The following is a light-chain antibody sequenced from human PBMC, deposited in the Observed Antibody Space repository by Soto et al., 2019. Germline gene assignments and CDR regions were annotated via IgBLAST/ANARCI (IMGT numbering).Light chain of an antibody. Sequence: QSALTQPRSVSGSPGQSVTISCTGTTSDVGGYNYVSWYQQHPGKAPKFIIYDVNKRPSGVPDRFSGSKSGNTASLIIFGLQAEDEADYYCCSYAGTVNWVFGGGTKLTVL. CDR2: DVN. V-gene: IGLV2-11*01. CDR1: TSDVGGYNY. J-gene: IGLJ3*02. CDR3: CSYAGTVNWV.